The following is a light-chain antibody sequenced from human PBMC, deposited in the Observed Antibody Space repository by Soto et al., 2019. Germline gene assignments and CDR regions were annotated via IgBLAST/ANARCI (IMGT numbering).Light chain of an antibody. Sequence: EIVLTQSPGPLSLSPGERATLSCRASQSVSSSYLGWYQQQPGQAAMLLIYGASGRDTGIQDRFSGSGSGTDFTHTIRRLEPEDYEGYCCQQYGSLPRRFGEGTKVEVK. CDR2: GAS. V-gene: IGKV3-20*01. CDR3: QQYGSLPRR. J-gene: IGKJ1*01. CDR1: QSVSSSY.